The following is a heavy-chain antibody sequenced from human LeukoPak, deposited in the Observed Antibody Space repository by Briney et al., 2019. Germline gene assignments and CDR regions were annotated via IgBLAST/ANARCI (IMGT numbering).Heavy chain of an antibody. J-gene: IGHJ4*02. CDR3: ARGGATTLNFDY. V-gene: IGHV3-30-3*01. CDR1: GGTFSSYA. D-gene: IGHD1-26*01. CDR2: ISYDGSNK. Sequence: SCKASGGTFSSYAMHWVRQAPGKGLEWVAVISYDGSNKFYADSVKGRLTISRDNSKNTLYLQMNSLRAEETAVYYCARGGATTLNFDYWGQGTLVTVSS.